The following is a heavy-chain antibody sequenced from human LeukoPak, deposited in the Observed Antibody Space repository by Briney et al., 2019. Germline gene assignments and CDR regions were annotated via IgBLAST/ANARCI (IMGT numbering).Heavy chain of an antibody. V-gene: IGHV5-51*01. CDR2: IYPGDSDT. J-gene: IGHJ5*02. D-gene: IGHD1-1*01. CDR1: GYSFTKYW. CDR3: ARRRYSWNDGSGHNWFDP. Sequence: GESLKISCMGSGYSFTKYWIGWVRQMPGKGLALMGIIYPGDSDTRYSPSFQGQVTISADKSISTAYLQWSSLKASDTAMYYCARRRYSWNDGSGHNWFDPWGQGTLVTVSS.